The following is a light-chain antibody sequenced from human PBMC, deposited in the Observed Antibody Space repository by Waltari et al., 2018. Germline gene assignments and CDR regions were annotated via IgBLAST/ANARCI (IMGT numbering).Light chain of an antibody. CDR3: QSYDSSLGGSV. CDR2: VNS. V-gene: IGLV1-40*01. Sequence: YQQLPGKVPNLLLYVNSNRPSGVPDRISGSKSGTSASLAITGLQAEDEADYYCQSYDSSLGGSVFGGGTKLTVL. J-gene: IGLJ2*01.